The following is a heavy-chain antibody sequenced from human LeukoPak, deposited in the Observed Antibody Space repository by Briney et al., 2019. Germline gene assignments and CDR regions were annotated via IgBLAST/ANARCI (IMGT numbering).Heavy chain of an antibody. CDR2: IITIFGAA. J-gene: IGHJ4*02. CDR1: GGTFSSYA. CDR3: ARTDYGGNQGDFDY. V-gene: IGHV1-69*05. D-gene: IGHD4-23*01. Sequence: SVTVSCKASGGTFSSYAISSVRQAPGQGSEWMGRIITIFGAANYAQKFQGRVTITTDESTSTAYMELSSLRSEDTAVYYCARTDYGGNQGDFDYWGQGTLVTVSS.